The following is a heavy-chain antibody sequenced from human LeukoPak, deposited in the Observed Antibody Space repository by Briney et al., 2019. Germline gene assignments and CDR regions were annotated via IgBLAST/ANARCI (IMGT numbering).Heavy chain of an antibody. CDR3: ARVSGAYSRFFDC. CDR1: GFTVSGNY. V-gene: IGHV3-66*02. D-gene: IGHD1-26*01. J-gene: IGHJ4*02. CDR2: IYSGGST. Sequence: GALRLSCAASGFTVSGNYMSWVRQAPGKGLEWVSVIYSGGSTYYAESVKGRFTISRDSSRDTLYLQMNSVRADDTAVYYCARVSGAYSRFFDCWGQGTLVTVSS.